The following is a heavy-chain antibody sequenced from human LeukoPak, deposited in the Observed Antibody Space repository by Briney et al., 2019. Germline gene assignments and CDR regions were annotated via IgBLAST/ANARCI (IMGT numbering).Heavy chain of an antibody. CDR1: GYTFTSYD. J-gene: IGHJ4*02. CDR3: ARMSNSNWYVSVGYFDY. CDR2: IDSSGGST. V-gene: IGHV1-46*01. Sequence: ASVKVSCKSSGYTFTSYDINWVRQATAKGLEWMGIIDSSGGSTRHAQKFQGRVTMTRDMSTSTVYMELSSLRSEDTALYYCARMSNSNWYVSVGYFDYWGQGTRVTVSS. D-gene: IGHD3-16*01.